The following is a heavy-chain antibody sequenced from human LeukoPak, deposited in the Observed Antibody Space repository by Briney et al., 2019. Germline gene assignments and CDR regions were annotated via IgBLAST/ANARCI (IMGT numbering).Heavy chain of an antibody. CDR3: ARLTWITDY. D-gene: IGHD5-12*01. Sequence: ETLSLTCTVSGGSISSSSSFWGWIRQPPGKGLEWIGHIKNGGSPNYNPPLKSRVTISLDTSKNQFSLTVSSVTAADTAVYYCARLTWITDYWGQGTLVTVSS. V-gene: IGHV4-39*01. CDR1: GGSISSSSSF. J-gene: IGHJ4*02. CDR2: IKNGGSP.